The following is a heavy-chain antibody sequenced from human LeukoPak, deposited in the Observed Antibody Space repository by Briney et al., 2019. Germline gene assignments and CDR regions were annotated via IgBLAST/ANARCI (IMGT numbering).Heavy chain of an antibody. CDR1: GFTFSDYY. V-gene: IGHV3-11*01. Sequence: GGSLRLSCAASGFTFSDYYMSWICQAPGKGLEWISYISGGGRTIYYADSVKGRFTMSRDNAKNSLYLEMNRLSAEDTAVYYCARVRGSYASDYWGPGTLVTVSS. J-gene: IGHJ4*02. D-gene: IGHD1-26*01. CDR3: ARVRGSYASDY. CDR2: ISGGGRTI.